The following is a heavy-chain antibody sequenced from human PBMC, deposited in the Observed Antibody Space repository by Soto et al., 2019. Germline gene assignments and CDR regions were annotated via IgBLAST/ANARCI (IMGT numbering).Heavy chain of an antibody. Sequence: GESLKISCKGSGYSFTSHWIGWVRQRPGKGLEWMGIIWPGDSDTRYSPSFKGQVTFSADKSSSTAYLQWSSLQASDTAMYYCARQPLNDYGDYAALGYWGQGTLVTVSS. D-gene: IGHD4-17*01. J-gene: IGHJ4*02. CDR2: IWPGDSDT. CDR3: ARQPLNDYGDYAALGY. CDR1: GYSFTSHW. V-gene: IGHV5-51*01.